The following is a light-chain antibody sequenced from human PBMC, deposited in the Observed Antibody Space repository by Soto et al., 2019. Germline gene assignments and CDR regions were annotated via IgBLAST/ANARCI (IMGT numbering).Light chain of an antibody. Sequence: DIQMTQSLSTLSASVGDRVTITCRASQSISSWLAWYQQKPGKAPKLLIYDASSLESGVPSRFSGSGSGTEFTLTISSLQPDDFATYYCQQYNSYSVTFGQGTKVDI. CDR2: DAS. CDR1: QSISSW. V-gene: IGKV1-5*01. CDR3: QQYNSYSVT. J-gene: IGKJ1*01.